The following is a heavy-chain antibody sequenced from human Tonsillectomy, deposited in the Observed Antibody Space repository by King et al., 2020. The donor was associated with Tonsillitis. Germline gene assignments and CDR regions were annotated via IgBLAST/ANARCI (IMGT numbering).Heavy chain of an antibody. V-gene: IGHV3-7*01. D-gene: IGHD1-14*01. Sequence: VQLVESGGGLVQPGGSLRISCAASGFTFRSDWMSWVRQAPGEGLEWVANTKQDGSEKYYVDSVKGRFTIARDNAKNSLYLQMSRLRAEDTAVYYCARDFAEFDYWGQGTLVTVSS. CDR3: ARDFAEFDY. CDR2: TKQDGSEK. CDR1: GFTFRSDW. J-gene: IGHJ4*02.